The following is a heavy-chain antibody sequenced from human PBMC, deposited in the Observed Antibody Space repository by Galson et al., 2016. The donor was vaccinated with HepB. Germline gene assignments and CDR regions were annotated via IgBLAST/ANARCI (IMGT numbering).Heavy chain of an antibody. J-gene: IGHJ4*02. CDR2: INPSTGDT. CDR1: GYPFTGYF. D-gene: IGHD2-8*02. CDR3: ARGPSTGAYDY. V-gene: IGHV1-2*04. Sequence: SCKASGYPFTGYFLHWMRQAPGQGLEWMGWINPSTGDTNYAQRFQGWVTMTRDTSISTVYMELTSLTSDDTAMYYCARGPSTGAYDYWGQGTLVTVSS.